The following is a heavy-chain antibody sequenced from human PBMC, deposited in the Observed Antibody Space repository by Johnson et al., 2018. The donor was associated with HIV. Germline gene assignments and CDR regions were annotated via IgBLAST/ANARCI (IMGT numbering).Heavy chain of an antibody. Sequence: VQVVESGGGLVQPGGSLRLSCAASGFTVSSNYMRWVRQTPGKGLEWVSGINWNGGSSGHVDSVKGRFTISRDNAKNSLYLQMNSLKTEDTAVYYCTTDHESVSNPSTMVRWDDAFDIWGQGTMVTVSS. V-gene: IGHV3-20*04. D-gene: IGHD3-10*01. CDR3: TTDHESVSNPSTMVRWDDAFDI. J-gene: IGHJ3*02. CDR2: INWNGGSS. CDR1: GFTVSSNY.